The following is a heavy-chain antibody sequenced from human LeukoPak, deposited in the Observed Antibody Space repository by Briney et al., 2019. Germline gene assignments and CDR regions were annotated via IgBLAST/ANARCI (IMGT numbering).Heavy chain of an antibody. CDR1: GGSFSGYY. Sequence: SETLSLTCAVYGGSFSGYYWGWIRQPPGKGLEWIGEINHSGSTNYNPSLKSRVTISVDTSKNQFSLKLSSVTAADTAVYYCARGLRGIVVVPAAVVRTKYYYYYMDVWGKGTTVTVSS. J-gene: IGHJ6*03. CDR3: ARGLRGIVVVPAAVVRTKYYYYYMDV. V-gene: IGHV4-34*01. CDR2: INHSGST. D-gene: IGHD2-2*01.